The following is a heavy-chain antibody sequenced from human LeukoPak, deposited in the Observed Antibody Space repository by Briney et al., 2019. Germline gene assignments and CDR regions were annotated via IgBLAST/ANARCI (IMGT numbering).Heavy chain of an antibody. V-gene: IGHV3-21*01. CDR1: GFTFTNYN. Sequence: GGSLRLSCAASGFTFTNYNVNWVRQAPGKGLEWVSSISSGGDYIFYADSVKGRFTISRDNAKNSLYLQMNSLRAEDTAVYYCANAWSNFDFWGQGTLVTVSS. CDR2: ISSGGDYI. J-gene: IGHJ4*02. CDR3: ANAWSNFDF.